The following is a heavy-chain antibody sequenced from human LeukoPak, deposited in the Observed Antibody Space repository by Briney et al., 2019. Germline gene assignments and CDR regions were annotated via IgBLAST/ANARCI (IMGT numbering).Heavy chain of an antibody. CDR2: INPSGGST. D-gene: IGHD2-2*02. V-gene: IGHV1-46*01. J-gene: IGHJ4*02. Sequence: ASVKVSCKASGYTFTSYYMHWVRQAPGQGLEWMGIINPSGGSTSYAQKFQGRVAMTRDMSTSTVCMELSSLRSEDTAVYYCARVVGRYCSSTSCYTGGGYFDYWGQGTLVTVSS. CDR3: ARVVGRYCSSTSCYTGGGYFDY. CDR1: GYTFTSYY.